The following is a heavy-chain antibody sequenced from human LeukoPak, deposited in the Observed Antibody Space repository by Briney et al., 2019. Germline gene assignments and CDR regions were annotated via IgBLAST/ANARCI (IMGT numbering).Heavy chain of an antibody. V-gene: IGHV7-4-1*02. Sequence: ASVKVSCKASGYIFTSYYMYWVRQAPGQGLEWMGWINTNTGNPTYAQGFTGRFVFSLDTSVSTAYLQISSLKAEDTAVYYCARDYVTHDNWFDPWGQGTLVTVSS. CDR2: INTNTGNP. D-gene: IGHD3-10*02. J-gene: IGHJ5*02. CDR3: ARDYVTHDNWFDP. CDR1: GYIFTSYY.